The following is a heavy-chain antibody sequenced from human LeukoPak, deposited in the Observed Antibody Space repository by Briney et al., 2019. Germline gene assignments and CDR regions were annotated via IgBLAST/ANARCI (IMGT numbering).Heavy chain of an antibody. CDR1: GGTFSSYA. CDR2: IIPIFGTA. V-gene: IGHV1-69*05. J-gene: IGHJ4*02. CDR3: ARGDSSSWTTFDY. Sequence: ASVKVSCKASGGTFSSYAISWVRQAPGQGLEWMGGIIPIFGTANYAQKFQGRVTITTDESTSTAYMELSSLRAEDTAVYYCARGDSSSWTTFDYWGQGTLVTVSS. D-gene: IGHD6-13*01.